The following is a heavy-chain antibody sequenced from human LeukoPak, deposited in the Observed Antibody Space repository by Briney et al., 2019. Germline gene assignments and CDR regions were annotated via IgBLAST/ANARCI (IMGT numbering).Heavy chain of an antibody. CDR1: GLPFSSYA. CDR2: ISYDGSNK. Sequence: GGSLRLSCAASGLPFSSYAMHWVRQAPGKGLEWVAVISYDGSNKYYADSMKGRFTISRDSSKNTLYLQMNSLRAEDTAVYYCARGQRRHTDMAPSFDYWGQGTLVTVSS. CDR3: ARGQRRHTDMAPSFDY. V-gene: IGHV3-30*04. J-gene: IGHJ4*02. D-gene: IGHD5-18*01.